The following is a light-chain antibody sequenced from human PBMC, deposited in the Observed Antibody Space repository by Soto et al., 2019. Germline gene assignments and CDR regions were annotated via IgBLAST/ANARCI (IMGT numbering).Light chain of an antibody. CDR3: NSYAGSNNYVV. CDR1: SCDVGGYNY. CDR2: DVS. Sequence: QSVLTQPPSASGSPGQSVTISCTGTSCDVGGYNYVSWYQQHPGKAPKLMIYDVSKRPSGVPDRFSGTKSGTTASLTVSGLQAEDEADYYCNSYAGSNNYVVFGGGTKLTVL. V-gene: IGLV2-8*01. J-gene: IGLJ2*01.